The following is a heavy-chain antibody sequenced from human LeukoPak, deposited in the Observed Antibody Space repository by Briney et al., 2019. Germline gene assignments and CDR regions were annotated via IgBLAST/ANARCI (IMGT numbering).Heavy chain of an antibody. Sequence: PGGSLRLSCAASGFSFSSDWITWVRQAPGKGLEWVANKKEDRGVTNYLDSVKGRFTISRDNVKNLLYLQMNNLRPEDTAVYYCTRDRGWLRFDYWGQGTLVIVS. CDR3: TRDRGWLRFDY. D-gene: IGHD5-12*01. CDR2: KKEDRGVT. V-gene: IGHV3-7*01. CDR1: GFSFSSDW. J-gene: IGHJ4*02.